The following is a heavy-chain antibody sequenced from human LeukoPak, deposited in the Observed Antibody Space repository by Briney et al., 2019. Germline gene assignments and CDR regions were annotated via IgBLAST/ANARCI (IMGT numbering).Heavy chain of an antibody. J-gene: IGHJ1*01. Sequence: GGSLRLSCAASGFTFSNYAMRWVRQAPGKGLEWVSAISGSGGTGTYYADSVKGRFTISRDNSKNTLYLQMNSLRAEDTAVYYCARKGQGSNWAAEYFQNWGQGTLVTVSS. CDR2: ISGSGGTGT. CDR3: ARKGQGSNWAAEYFQN. D-gene: IGHD6-13*01. V-gene: IGHV3-23*01. CDR1: GFTFSNYA.